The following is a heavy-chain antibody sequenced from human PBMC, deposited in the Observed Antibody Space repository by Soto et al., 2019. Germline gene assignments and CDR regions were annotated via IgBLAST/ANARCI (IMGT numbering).Heavy chain of an antibody. CDR3: ARVATPSYYYDSSGYYGAGWYFDL. J-gene: IGHJ2*01. D-gene: IGHD3-22*01. V-gene: IGHV1-2*04. CDR1: GYTFTGYY. Sequence: QVQLVQSGAEVKKPGASVKVSCKASGYTFTGYYMHWVRQAPGQGLEWMGWINPNSGGTNYAQKFQGWVTMTRDTSISTAYMELIRLRSDDTAVYYCARVATPSYYYDSSGYYGAGWYFDLWGRGTLVTVSS. CDR2: INPNSGGT.